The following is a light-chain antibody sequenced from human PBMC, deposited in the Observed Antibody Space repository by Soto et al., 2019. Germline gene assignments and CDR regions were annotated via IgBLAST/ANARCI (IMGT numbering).Light chain of an antibody. CDR2: KVS. V-gene: IGKV2-30*01. CDR1: QSLVYSDGDTF. J-gene: IGKJ3*01. Sequence: DVALTQSPLFMPVTLGQPASISCRSSQSLVYSDGDTFLSWFQQRQGQSPRRXXYKVSNRDTGVPVRFSGSGSGTDGTMKISRVQEEDGGVYFCMQAIYWPFTFGPGTKVDIK. CDR3: MQAIYWPFT.